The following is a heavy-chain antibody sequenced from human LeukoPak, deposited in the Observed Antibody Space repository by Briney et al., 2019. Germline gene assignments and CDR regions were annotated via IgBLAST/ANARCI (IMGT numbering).Heavy chain of an antibody. CDR2: INHSGST. CDR1: GGSFSGYY. CDR3: ARGGSITIFGVAGGWFDP. J-gene: IGHJ5*02. D-gene: IGHD3-3*01. V-gene: IGHV4-34*01. Sequence: LETLSLTCAVYGGSFSGYYWSWIRQPPGKGLEWIGEINHSGSTNYNPSLKSRVTISVDTSKNQFSLKLSSVTAADTAVYYCARGGSITIFGVAGGWFDPWGQGTLVTVSS.